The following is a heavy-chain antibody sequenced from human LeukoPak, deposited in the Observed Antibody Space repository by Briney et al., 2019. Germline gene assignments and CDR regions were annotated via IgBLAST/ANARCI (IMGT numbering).Heavy chain of an antibody. D-gene: IGHD1-26*01. Sequence: SETLSLTCTVSGCSISSYYWSWIRQPPGKGLEWIGYIYYSGSTNYNPSLKSRVSISIDTSKNQFSLKLSSVTAADTAVYYCARQNVKVGAPPFDFWGQGTLVTVSS. CDR3: ARQNVKVGAPPFDF. CDR2: IYYSGST. CDR1: GCSISSYY. V-gene: IGHV4-59*08. J-gene: IGHJ4*02.